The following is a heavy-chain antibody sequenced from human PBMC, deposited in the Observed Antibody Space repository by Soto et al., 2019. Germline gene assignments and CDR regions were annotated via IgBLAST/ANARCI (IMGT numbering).Heavy chain of an antibody. Sequence: GGTLRRSGAASGLTLNSYAMHWVRQAPGKGLARVAVVSYAGSNKYYADSVKGRFTTSRYNSKNTLNLQINCRRSDDSAVYSSARSRYSTSTSSYRAPYCMGGWHQETRVTAAS. CDR1: GLTLNSYA. CDR3: ARSRYSTSTSSYRAPYCMGG. V-gene: IGHV3-30*14. J-gene: IGHJ6*02. CDR2: VSYAGSNK. D-gene: IGHD2-2*02.